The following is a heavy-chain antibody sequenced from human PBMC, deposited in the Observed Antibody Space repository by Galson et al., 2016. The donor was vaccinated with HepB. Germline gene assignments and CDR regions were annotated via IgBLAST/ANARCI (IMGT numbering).Heavy chain of an antibody. CDR1: GFTFSTYS. Sequence: SLRLSCAASGFTFSTYSMSWVRQAPGKGLEWVSSISSSSSHIYYTDSVRGRFTISRDNTKNSLYLQMNSLRAEDTAVYYCARRSLQLWSYIGGYSDKWGQGALVTVSS. CDR3: ARRSLQLWSYIGGYSDK. D-gene: IGHD5-18*01. J-gene: IGHJ4*02. V-gene: IGHV3-21*01. CDR2: ISSSSSHI.